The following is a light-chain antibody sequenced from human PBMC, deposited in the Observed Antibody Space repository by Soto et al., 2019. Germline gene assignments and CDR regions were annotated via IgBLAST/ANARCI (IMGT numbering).Light chain of an antibody. CDR3: CSFAGSYTSYF. CDR1: SSHY. V-gene: IGLV2-11*01. J-gene: IGLJ1*01. Sequence: QSALTQPRSVSGSPGQSVTISCTGASSHYVSWYQQHPGKAPKLIIYDVTKRPSGVPDRFSASKSGSTASLTISGLQAEDEAEYFCCSFAGSYTSYFFGTGTKGPS. CDR2: DVT.